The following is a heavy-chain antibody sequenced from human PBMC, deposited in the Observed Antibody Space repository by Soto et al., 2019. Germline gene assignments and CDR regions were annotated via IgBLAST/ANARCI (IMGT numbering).Heavy chain of an antibody. Sequence: XSVKVSCKTSGYTFSNDGITWVRQAPGQPLEWLGWISLYSDGTNYAQKFQGRVSMTTDTSTTTAYMELRSLRSDDTAVYYCARVVPGAEAWFGPWGQGTLVTVSS. D-gene: IGHD2-2*01. J-gene: IGHJ5*02. CDR3: ARVVPGAEAWFGP. CDR2: ISLYSDGT. CDR1: GYTFSNDG. V-gene: IGHV1-18*01.